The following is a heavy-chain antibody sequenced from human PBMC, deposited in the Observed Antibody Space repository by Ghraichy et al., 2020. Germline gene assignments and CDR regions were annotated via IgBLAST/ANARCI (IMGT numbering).Heavy chain of an antibody. V-gene: IGHV3-23*01. CDR1: GFTFSNFG. D-gene: IGHD3-22*01. J-gene: IGHJ4*02. Sequence: GSLRLSCVVSGFTFSNFGMNWVRQAPGKGLEWVAVISAGGGSTNFADSVKGRFTISRDNSKNTLFLQMNSLRAEDTALYYCAKGMTMMSTRVDYWGQGTLVTVSS. CDR2: ISAGGGST. CDR3: AKGMTMMSTRVDY.